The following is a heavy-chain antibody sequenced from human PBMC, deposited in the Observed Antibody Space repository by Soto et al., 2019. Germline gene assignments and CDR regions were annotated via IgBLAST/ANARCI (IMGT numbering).Heavy chain of an antibody. CDR1: GFTFSSYA. J-gene: IGHJ6*04. V-gene: IGHV3-23*01. D-gene: IGHD1-1*01. CDR2: ISGSGGST. Sequence: LRLSCAASGFTFSSYAMSWVRQAPGKGLEWVSAISGSGGSTYYADSVKGRFTISRDNSKNTLYLQMNSLRAEDTAVYYCAKAQLERYYYYGMDVWGKGTTVTVSS. CDR3: AKAQLERYYYYGMDV.